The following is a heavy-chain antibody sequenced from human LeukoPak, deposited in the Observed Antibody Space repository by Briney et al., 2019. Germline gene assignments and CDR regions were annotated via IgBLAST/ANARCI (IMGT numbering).Heavy chain of an antibody. V-gene: IGHV1-18*04. J-gene: IGHJ3*02. D-gene: IGHD6-19*01. Sequence: ASVKVSCKASGYTFTGYYMHWVRQAPGQGLEWMGWISAYNGNTNYAQKLQGRVTMTTDTSTSTAYMELRSLRSDDTAVYYCARDQVAGTVDDAFDIWGQGTMVTVSS. CDR2: ISAYNGNT. CDR3: ARDQVAGTVDDAFDI. CDR1: GYTFTGYY.